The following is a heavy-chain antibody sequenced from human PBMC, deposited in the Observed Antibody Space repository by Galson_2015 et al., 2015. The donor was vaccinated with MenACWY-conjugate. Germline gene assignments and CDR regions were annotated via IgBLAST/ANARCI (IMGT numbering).Heavy chain of an antibody. J-gene: IGHJ5*02. CDR3: ARGSKTYPAYCGGDCYH. D-gene: IGHD2-21*02. Sequence: SLRLSCAASGFSFNAYSMNWVRQAPGKGLEWVSWLGTKDTEMEYMDSVKGRFSISRDNAKNSLSLEMNSLRDEDTAVYYCARGSKTYPAYCGGDCYHWGRGTLVTVSS. V-gene: IGHV3-48*02. CDR1: GFSFNAYS. CDR2: LGTKDTEM.